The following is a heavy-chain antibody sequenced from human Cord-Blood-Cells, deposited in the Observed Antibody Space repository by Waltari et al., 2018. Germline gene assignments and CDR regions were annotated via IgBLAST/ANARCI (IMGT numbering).Heavy chain of an antibody. CDR3: ARDRPPLGYYFDY. J-gene: IGHJ4*02. CDR1: GFTFSSYG. Sequence: QVQLVESGGGVVQHGRSLSLSCAASGFTFSSYGMHWVRPAPGKGLEGVAVIWYDGSNKYYADSVKGRFTISRDNSKNTLYLQMNSLRAEDTAVYYCARDRPPLGYYFDYWGQGTLVTVSS. V-gene: IGHV3-33*01. CDR2: IWYDGSNK. D-gene: IGHD7-27*01.